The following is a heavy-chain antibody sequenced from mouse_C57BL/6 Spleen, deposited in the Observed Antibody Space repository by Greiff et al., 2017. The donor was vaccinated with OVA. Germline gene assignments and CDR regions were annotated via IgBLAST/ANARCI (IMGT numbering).Heavy chain of an antibody. Sequence: QVQLQQSGAELARPGASVKLSCKASGYTFTSYGISWVKQRTGQGLEWIGEIYPRSGNTYYNEKFKGKATLTADKSSSTAYMELRSLTSEDSAVXFCARRGIYYGYDVDYWAQGTTLTVSS. D-gene: IGHD2-2*01. V-gene: IGHV1-81*01. J-gene: IGHJ2*01. CDR2: IYPRSGNT. CDR3: ARRGIYYGYDVDY. CDR1: GYTFTSYG.